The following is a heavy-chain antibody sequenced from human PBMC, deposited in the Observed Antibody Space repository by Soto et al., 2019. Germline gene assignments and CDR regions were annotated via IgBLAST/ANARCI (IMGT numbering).Heavy chain of an antibody. D-gene: IGHD2-15*01. CDR1: GYSITNGYY. J-gene: IGHJ6*02. V-gene: IGHV4-38-2*01. CDR3: ARALYCTGGSCSPLRGMDV. Sequence: SETLSLTCAVAGYSITNGYYWGWIRQPPGQGLEWIGTIYHSGSTYYNPSLKTRVTISVDTSKNQFSLKLSSVTAADTAVYYCARALYCTGGSCSPLRGMDVWRQGTTGTVS. CDR2: IYHSGST.